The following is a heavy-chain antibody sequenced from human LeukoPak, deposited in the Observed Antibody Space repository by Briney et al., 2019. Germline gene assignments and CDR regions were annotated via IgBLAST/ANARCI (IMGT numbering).Heavy chain of an antibody. V-gene: IGHV1-69*13. J-gene: IGHJ5*02. CDR2: IIPIFGTA. CDR3: AREGGEYQLPSAWARGIGNWFDP. Sequence: GASVKVSCKASGGTFSSYAISWVRQAPGQGLEWMGGIIPIFGTANYAQKFQGRVTITADESTSTAYMELSSLRSEDTAVYYCAREGGEYQLPSAWARGIGNWFDPWGQGTLVTVSS. CDR1: GGTFSSYA. D-gene: IGHD2-2*01.